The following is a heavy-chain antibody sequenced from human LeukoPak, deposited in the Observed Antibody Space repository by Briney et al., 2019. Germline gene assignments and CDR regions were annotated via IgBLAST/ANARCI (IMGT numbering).Heavy chain of an antibody. J-gene: IGHJ4*02. CDR3: AKDGGTHFDH. CDR1: GFTFSSYE. V-gene: IGHV3-48*03. CDR2: ISSSGTTI. Sequence: PGGSLRLSCAASGFTFSSYEMSWIRQAPGKGLEWVSYISSSGTTISYAQSVKGRFTITRDNAQNSLTLRMNTLRADDTAVYYCAKDGGTHFDHWGQGTLVTVSS. D-gene: IGHD1-26*01.